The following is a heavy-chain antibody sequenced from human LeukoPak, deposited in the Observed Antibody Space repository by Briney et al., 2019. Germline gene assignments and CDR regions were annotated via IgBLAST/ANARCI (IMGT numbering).Heavy chain of an antibody. J-gene: IGHJ4*02. CDR1: GGTFSSYA. CDR2: IIPIFGTA. CDR3: ARGPPHRGYCTNGVRYPPDY. V-gene: IGHV1-69*13. Sequence: SVNVSCKASGGTFSSYAISWVRQAPGQGLEWMGGIIPIFGTANYAQKFQGRVTITADESTSTAYMELSSLRSEDTAVYYCARGPPHRGYCTNGVRYPPDYWGQGTLVTVSS. D-gene: IGHD2-8*01.